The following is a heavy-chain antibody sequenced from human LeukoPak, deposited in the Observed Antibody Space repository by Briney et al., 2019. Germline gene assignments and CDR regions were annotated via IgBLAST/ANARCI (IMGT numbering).Heavy chain of an antibody. CDR1: GYPFTSYY. Sequence: ASVKVSCKASGYPFTSYYINWVRQAPGQGLEWMGMINPGGGSTSYAQKFQGSVTMTRDTSTSTVYMDLSSLRSEDTAVYYCATIGDMHVWGQGTTVIVSS. CDR2: INPGGGST. V-gene: IGHV1-46*01. CDR3: ATIGDMHV. J-gene: IGHJ6*02.